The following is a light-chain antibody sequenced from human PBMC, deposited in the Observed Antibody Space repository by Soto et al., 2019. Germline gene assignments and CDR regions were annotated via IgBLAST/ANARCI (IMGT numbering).Light chain of an antibody. J-gene: IGKJ5*01. CDR1: QSLLHSNGYNY. CDR2: LGS. Sequence: DIVMTQSPLSLPVTPVEPASISCMSSQSLLHSNGYNYLYWYLQKXGKSPQLXIYLGSNRASGVPERFSGSGSGTDFTLKISRVEAEDVGVYYCMQDLQNFITFGQGTRLEIK. V-gene: IGKV2-28*01. CDR3: MQDLQNFIT.